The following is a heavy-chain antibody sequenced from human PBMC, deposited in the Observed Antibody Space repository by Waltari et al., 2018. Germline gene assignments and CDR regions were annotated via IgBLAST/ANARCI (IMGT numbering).Heavy chain of an antibody. V-gene: IGHV4-61*09. Sequence: QVQLQESGPGLVKPSQTLSLTCTVSGGSISSGSYYWSWIRQPAGKGLEWIGYIYTSGSTNYNPSLKSRVTISVDTSKNQFSLKLSSVTAADTAVYYCARDWGPTVNYYGMDVWGQGTTVTVSS. D-gene: IGHD1-26*01. CDR3: ARDWGPTVNYYGMDV. CDR1: GGSISSGSYY. J-gene: IGHJ6*02. CDR2: IYTSGST.